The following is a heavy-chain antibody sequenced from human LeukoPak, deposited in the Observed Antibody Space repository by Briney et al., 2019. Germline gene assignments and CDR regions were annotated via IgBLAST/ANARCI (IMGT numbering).Heavy chain of an antibody. CDR2: ISGSGGST. CDR3: AKEKGIAVAGHDAFDI. V-gene: IGHV3-23*01. CDR1: GFTFSSYA. J-gene: IGHJ3*02. Sequence: GGSLRLSCAASGFTFSSYAMSWVRQAPGKGLEWVSAISGSGGSTYYADSVKGRFTISRDNSKNTLYLQTNSLRAEDTAVYYCAKEKGIAVAGHDAFDIWGQGTMVTVSS. D-gene: IGHD6-19*01.